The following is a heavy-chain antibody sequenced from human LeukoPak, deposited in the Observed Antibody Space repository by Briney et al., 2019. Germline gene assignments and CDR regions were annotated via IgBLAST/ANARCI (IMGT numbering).Heavy chain of an antibody. CDR2: IKSKTDGGTT. V-gene: IGHV3-15*01. CDR3: TTDSGRGEGRY. Sequence: PGGSLRFSCAASGFTFSNAWMSWVRQAPGKGLEWVGRIKSKTDGGTTDYAAPVKGRFTISRDDSKNTLYLQMNSLKTEDTAAYYCTTDSGRGEGRYWGQGTLVTVSS. CDR1: GFTFSNAW. D-gene: IGHD1-26*01. J-gene: IGHJ4*02.